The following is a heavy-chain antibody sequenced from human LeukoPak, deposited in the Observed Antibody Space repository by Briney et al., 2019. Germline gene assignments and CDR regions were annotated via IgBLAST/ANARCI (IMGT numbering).Heavy chain of an antibody. J-gene: IGHJ4*02. Sequence: HPGGSLRLSCAASGFAFSSYAMSWVRQPPGKGLEWVSVISRRDDYTYYADSVKGRFTISRDNSENTLYLQVNTLRAEDTAVYYCANDYRSGSFHDFWGQGTLVTVSS. V-gene: IGHV3-23*01. CDR2: ISRRDDYT. CDR1: GFAFSSYA. CDR3: ANDYRSGSFHDF. D-gene: IGHD3-10*01.